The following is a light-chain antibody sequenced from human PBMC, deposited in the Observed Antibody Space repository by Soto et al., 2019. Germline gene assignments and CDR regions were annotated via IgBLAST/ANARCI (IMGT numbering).Light chain of an antibody. CDR2: AVS. CDR1: SSDVGGYNF. CDR3: SSYASSSPVV. J-gene: IGLJ3*02. Sequence: QSALTQAASESGSPGQSITISCTGTSSDVGGYNFVSWYQQHPGKAPKLMIYAVSNRPSGVSNRFSGSKSGNTASLTISGLQAEDEADYYCSSYASSSPVVFGGGTKLTVL. V-gene: IGLV2-14*01.